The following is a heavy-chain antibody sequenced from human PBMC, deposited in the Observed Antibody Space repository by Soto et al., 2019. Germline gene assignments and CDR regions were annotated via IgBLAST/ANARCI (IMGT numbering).Heavy chain of an antibody. Sequence: PSETLSLTCTVSGAAISTGSYYWSWVRQRPGKGLEYIGHIFYSGSTYYNPSLKSRVTISLDTSETQFSLQLSSVTAADTAIYFCAKECGGDCYGQYALDVWGQGTTVTVSS. V-gene: IGHV4-31*03. CDR3: AKECGGDCYGQYALDV. J-gene: IGHJ6*02. CDR2: IFYSGST. D-gene: IGHD2-21*02. CDR1: GAAISTGSYY.